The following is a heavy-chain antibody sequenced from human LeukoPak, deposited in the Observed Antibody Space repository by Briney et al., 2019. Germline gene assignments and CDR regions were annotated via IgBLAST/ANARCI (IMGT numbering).Heavy chain of an antibody. CDR3: ARAGFGEFYVDY. D-gene: IGHD3-10*01. CDR1: GFTFSIYD. Sequence: GGSLRLSCAASGFTFSIYDMHWVRQATGKGLEWVSAIGTPGDAYYPGYVKGRFTISRENAKNSLFLQMNSLRVGDTAVYYCARAGFGEFYVDYWGQGTLVTVSS. J-gene: IGHJ4*02. V-gene: IGHV3-13*01. CDR2: IGTPGDA.